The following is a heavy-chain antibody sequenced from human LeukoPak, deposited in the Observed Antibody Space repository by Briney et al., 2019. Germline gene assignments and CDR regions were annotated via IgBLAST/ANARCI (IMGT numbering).Heavy chain of an antibody. J-gene: IGHJ4*02. Sequence: GASVKVSCKASGYTFTSYDISWVRQAPGQGLEWMGWISPYNGNTNYAQKLQGRVTVTTDTSTSTAYMELRSLRSDDTAVYYCARTYCSGGSCYSSDYWGQGTLVTVSS. V-gene: IGHV1-18*01. CDR2: ISPYNGNT. D-gene: IGHD2-15*01. CDR3: ARTYCSGGSCYSSDY. CDR1: GYTFTSYD.